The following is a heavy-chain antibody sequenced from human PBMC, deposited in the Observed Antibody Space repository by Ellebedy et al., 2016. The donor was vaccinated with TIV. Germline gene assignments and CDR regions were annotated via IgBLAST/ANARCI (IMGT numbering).Heavy chain of an antibody. D-gene: IGHD3-10*01. CDR2: MNPNSDNT. CDR1: AYTFTSYD. J-gene: IGHJ4*02. Sequence: AASVKVSCKASAYTFTSYDIYWVRQATGQGLEWMGWMNPNSDNTGYAQKFQGRVTITRNTSISTAYMELSSLRSEDTAVYYCARGGKFGEDHFDYWGQGTLVTVSS. V-gene: IGHV1-8*03. CDR3: ARGGKFGEDHFDY.